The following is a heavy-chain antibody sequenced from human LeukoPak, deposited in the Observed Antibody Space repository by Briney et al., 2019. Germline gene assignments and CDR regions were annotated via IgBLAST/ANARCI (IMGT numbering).Heavy chain of an antibody. D-gene: IGHD4-17*01. CDR2: IRPSGGAT. CDR3: VKGPTTVTTAFDY. CDR1: GFIFSNHA. J-gene: IGHJ4*02. Sequence: GGSLRLSCAASGFIFSNHAMSWVRQSQGKGLEWVSSIRPSGGATYYADAVKGRFTISRDNSENTLYLQMNSLRAEDTAVYYCVKGPTTVTTAFDYWGQGTLVSVSS. V-gene: IGHV3-23*01.